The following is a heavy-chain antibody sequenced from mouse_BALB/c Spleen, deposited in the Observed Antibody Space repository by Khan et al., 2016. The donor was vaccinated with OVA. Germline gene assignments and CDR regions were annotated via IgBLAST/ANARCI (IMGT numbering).Heavy chain of an antibody. CDR1: GYTFTDFL. J-gene: IGHJ3*01. CDR2: LYPGSGYI. D-gene: IGHD3-2*02. V-gene: IGHV1-77*01. CDR3: ARAGYGGFAH. Sequence: QVQLQQSGPELVKPGASVKMSCKASGYTFTDFLISWLKQRPGQVLEWIGELYPGSGYIYYNETFTGKATLTSDKSSNTAYLQLTSLTSEDSAFDFCARAGYGGFAHWGQGTLVTVSA.